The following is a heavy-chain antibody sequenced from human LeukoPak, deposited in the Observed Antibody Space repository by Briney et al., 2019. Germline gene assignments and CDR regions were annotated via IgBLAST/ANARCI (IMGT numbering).Heavy chain of an antibody. V-gene: IGHV3-23*01. CDR2: ISGSGGST. CDR1: GFTFSSYA. J-gene: IGHJ3*02. CDR3: AKDGGIAARPIDAFDI. D-gene: IGHD6-6*01. Sequence: PGGSLRLSCAASGFTFSSYAMSWVRQAPGKGLEWVSAISGSGGSTYYADSVKGRFTISRDNSKNTLYLQMNSLRAEDTAVYYCAKDGGIAARPIDAFDIWGQGTMVTVSS.